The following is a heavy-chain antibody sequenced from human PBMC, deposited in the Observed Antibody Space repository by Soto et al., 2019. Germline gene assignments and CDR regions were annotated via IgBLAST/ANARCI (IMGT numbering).Heavy chain of an antibody. J-gene: IGHJ3*02. CDR2: INRSGGST. CDR3: ASSYGGGDCYADLFDI. CDR1: GYTCTSYY. V-gene: IGHV1-46*01. D-gene: IGHD2-21*02. Sequence: ASLQVSTRVSGYTCTSYYMHRVRQAPGQGLEWKGIINRSGGSTSYAQKFQGRVTMTRDTSTSTVYMELSSPRSEDTAVYYCASSYGGGDCYADLFDIWG.